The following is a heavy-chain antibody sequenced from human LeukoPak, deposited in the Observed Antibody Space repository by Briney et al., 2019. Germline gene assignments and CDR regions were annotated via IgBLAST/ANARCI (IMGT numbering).Heavy chain of an antibody. J-gene: IGHJ5*02. CDR1: GYTFTSYY. CDR3: ARVPVTTMIVVGPWFDP. Sequence: ASVKVSCKASGYTFTSYYMHWVRQAPGQGLEWMGIINPSGGSTSYAQKFQARVTMTRDTSTSTVYMELSSLRSEDTAVYYCARVPVTTMIVVGPWFDPWGQGTLVTVSS. D-gene: IGHD3-22*01. CDR2: INPSGGST. V-gene: IGHV1-46*01.